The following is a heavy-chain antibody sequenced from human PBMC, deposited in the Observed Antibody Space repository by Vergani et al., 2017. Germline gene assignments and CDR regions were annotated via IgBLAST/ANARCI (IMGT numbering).Heavy chain of an antibody. Sequence: QVQLVQSGAEVKKPGASVKVSCKASGYTFTSYDINWVRQATGQGLEWMGWMNPNSGNTGYAQKFQGRVTMTRNTSISTSYMELSSLRSEDTAVYYCARGLNGFWRLSYYYYMDVWGKGTTVTVSS. V-gene: IGHV1-8*01. CDR3: ARGLNGFWRLSYYYYMDV. D-gene: IGHD3-3*01. J-gene: IGHJ6*03. CDR1: GYTFTSYD. CDR2: MNPNSGNT.